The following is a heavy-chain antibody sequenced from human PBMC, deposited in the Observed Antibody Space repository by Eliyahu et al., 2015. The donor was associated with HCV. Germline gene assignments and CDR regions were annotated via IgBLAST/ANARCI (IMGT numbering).Heavy chain of an antibody. CDR2: VIPLFGPT. J-gene: IGHJ4*02. Sequence: QVQLVQSGAEVKKXGSSVKVXCKAPGGTFSNYGISWVRQAPGQGLEWXGGVIPLFGPTNYAQKFQGRLTATADESTNTAFMELSSLRSEDTAVYFCARSGSSWYGGFDLWGQGTLVTVSS. D-gene: IGHD6-13*01. V-gene: IGHV1-69*01. CDR3: ARSGSSWYGGFDL. CDR1: GGTFSNYG.